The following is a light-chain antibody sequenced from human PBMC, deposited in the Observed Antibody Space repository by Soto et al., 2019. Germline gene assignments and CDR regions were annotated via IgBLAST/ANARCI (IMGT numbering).Light chain of an antibody. CDR1: QSVSRY. J-gene: IGKJ1*01. V-gene: IGKV3-11*01. CDR2: DAS. Sequence: EIVLTQSPVTLSLSPGERATLSCRASQSVSRYFAWYQQKPGQAPRLLIYDASNRATGVPARFSGSGSGTDFTLTISSLEPEDFAVYYCQQRSSWPVTLRQGTKVEI. CDR3: QQRSSWPVT.